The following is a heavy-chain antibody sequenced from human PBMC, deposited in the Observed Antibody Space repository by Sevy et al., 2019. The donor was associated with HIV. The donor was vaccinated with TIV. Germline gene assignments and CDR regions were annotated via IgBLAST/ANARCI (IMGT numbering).Heavy chain of an antibody. Sequence: GGSLRLACTASGFTFGDYAMSWFRQAPGKGLEWVGFIRSKAYGGTTEYAASVKGRFTISRDDSKSIAYLQMNSLKTEDTAVYYCTRDRYCSGGSCYSKGYDAFDIWGQGTMVTVSS. CDR1: GFTFGDYA. CDR2: IRSKAYGGTT. D-gene: IGHD2-15*01. J-gene: IGHJ3*02. V-gene: IGHV3-49*03. CDR3: TRDRYCSGGSCYSKGYDAFDI.